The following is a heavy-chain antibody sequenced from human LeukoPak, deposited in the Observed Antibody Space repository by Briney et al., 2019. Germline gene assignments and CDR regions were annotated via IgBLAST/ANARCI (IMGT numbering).Heavy chain of an antibody. CDR3: TRDPLQYSSSWYWFDP. Sequence: PGGSLRLSCTASGFTFGDYAMSWFRQAPGKGLEWVGFIRSKAYGGTTEYAASVKGRFTISRDDSKSIAYLQMNSLKTEDTAVYYCTRDPLQYSSSWYWFDPWGQGTLVTVSS. CDR2: IRSKAYGGTT. V-gene: IGHV3-49*03. J-gene: IGHJ5*02. D-gene: IGHD6-13*01. CDR1: GFTFGDYA.